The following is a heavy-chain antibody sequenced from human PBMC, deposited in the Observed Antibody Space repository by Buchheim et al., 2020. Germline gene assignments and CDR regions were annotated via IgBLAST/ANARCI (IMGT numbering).Heavy chain of an antibody. Sequence: QVQLVQSGAEVKKPGSSVKVSCKASGGTFSSYAISWVRQAPGQGLEWMGGIIPIFGTANYAQKFQGRVTITADESTGTAYMELSSLRSEDTAVYYCARDAFRGPLLTPYLSSGMDVWGQGTT. CDR1: GGTFSSYA. CDR3: ARDAFRGPLLTPYLSSGMDV. D-gene: IGHD6-6*01. J-gene: IGHJ6*02. CDR2: IIPIFGTA. V-gene: IGHV1-69*01.